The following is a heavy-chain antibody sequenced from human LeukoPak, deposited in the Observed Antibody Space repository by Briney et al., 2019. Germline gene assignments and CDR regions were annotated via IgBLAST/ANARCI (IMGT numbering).Heavy chain of an antibody. CDR2: IWYDGSNK. CDR1: GFTFSSYG. J-gene: IGHJ4*02. D-gene: IGHD5-18*01. V-gene: IGHV3-33*01. CDR3: ARDRAAMVMYYFDY. Sequence: GGSLRLSCAASGFTFSSYGMHWVRQAPGKGLEWVAVIWYDGSNKYYADSVKGRFTISRDNSKNTPYLQMNSLRAEDTAVYYCARDRAAMVMYYFDYWGQGTLVTVSS.